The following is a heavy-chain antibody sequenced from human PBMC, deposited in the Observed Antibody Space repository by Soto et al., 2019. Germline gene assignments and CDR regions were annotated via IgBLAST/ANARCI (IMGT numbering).Heavy chain of an antibody. CDR3: AGVDILTGYFTIDY. V-gene: IGHV4-59*01. D-gene: IGHD3-9*01. CDR1: GGSISSYY. CDR2: IYYSGST. J-gene: IGHJ4*02. Sequence: SETLSLTCTVSGGSISSYYWSWIRQPPGKGLEWIGYIYYSGSTNYNPSLKSRVTISVDTSKNQFSLKLSSVTAADTAVYYCAGVDILTGYFTIDYWGQGTLVTGSS.